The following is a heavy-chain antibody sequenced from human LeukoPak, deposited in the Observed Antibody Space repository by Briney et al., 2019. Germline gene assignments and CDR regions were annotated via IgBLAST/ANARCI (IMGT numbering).Heavy chain of an antibody. CDR3: ARGIAAAGAFDY. CDR2: INPSGGST. D-gene: IGHD6-13*01. V-gene: IGHV1-46*01. CDR1: GYTFTGYY. Sequence: ASVKVSCKASGYTFTGYYMHWVRQAPGQGLEWMGIINPSGGSTSYAQKFQGRVTITADESTSTAYMELSSLRSEDTAVYYCARGIAAAGAFDYWGQGTLVTVSS. J-gene: IGHJ4*02.